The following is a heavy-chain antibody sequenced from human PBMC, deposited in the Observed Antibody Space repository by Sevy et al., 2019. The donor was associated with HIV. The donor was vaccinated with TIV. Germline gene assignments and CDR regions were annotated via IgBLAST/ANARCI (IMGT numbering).Heavy chain of an antibody. CDR3: ARVLTRGSFDPLDM. CDR1: GFTFGPYW. CDR2: INGDGRTT. D-gene: IGHD3-9*01. Sequence: GGSLRLSCAASGFTFGPYWTHWVRQAPGKGLVWVAVINGDGRTTKYAEIVKGRFTVSRDNVENTLSLQMNSLKDEDTAMYYCARVLTRGSFDPLDMWGQGTMVTVSS. V-gene: IGHV3-74*01. J-gene: IGHJ3*02.